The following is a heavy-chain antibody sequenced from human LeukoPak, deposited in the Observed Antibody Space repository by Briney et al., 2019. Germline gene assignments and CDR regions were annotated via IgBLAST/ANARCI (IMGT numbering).Heavy chain of an antibody. J-gene: IGHJ5*02. CDR1: GYTFTGYY. V-gene: IGHV1-2*02. CDR3: ARVSSGSEDWFDP. CDR2: INPNSGGT. Sequence: ASVKVSCKASGYTFTGYYMHWVRQAPGQGLEWMGWINPNSGGTNYAQKFQSRVTMTRDTSISTAYMELSRLRSDDTAVYYCARVSSGSEDWFDPWGQGTLVTVSS. D-gene: IGHD1-26*01.